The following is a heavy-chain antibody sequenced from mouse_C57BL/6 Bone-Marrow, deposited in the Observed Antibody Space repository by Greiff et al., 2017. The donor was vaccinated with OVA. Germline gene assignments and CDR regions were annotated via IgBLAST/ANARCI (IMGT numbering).Heavy chain of an antibody. J-gene: IGHJ4*01. CDR1: GISITTGNYR. CDR3: ARDADGYSPYAMDY. V-gene: IGHV3-5*01. Sequence: VQLQQSGPGLVKPSQTVFLTCTVTGISITTGNYRWSWIRQFPGNKLEWIGYIYYSGTITYNPSLTSRTTITRDTPKNQFFLEMNSLTAEDTATYYCARDADGYSPYAMDYWGQGTSVTVSS. D-gene: IGHD2-3*01. CDR2: IYYSGTI.